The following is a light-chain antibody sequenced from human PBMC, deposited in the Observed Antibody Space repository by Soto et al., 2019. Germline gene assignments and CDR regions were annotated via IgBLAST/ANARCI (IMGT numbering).Light chain of an antibody. V-gene: IGKV3-11*01. CDR1: QSVSSY. CDR2: DAS. Sequence: EIVLTQSPAPLSLSPGERATLSCRASQSVSSYLAWYQQKPGQAPRLLIYDASIRATGIPARFSASGSGTDFTLTISSLEPEDSAVYYCQQRGNWITFGPGTRLEIK. J-gene: IGKJ5*01. CDR3: QQRGNWIT.